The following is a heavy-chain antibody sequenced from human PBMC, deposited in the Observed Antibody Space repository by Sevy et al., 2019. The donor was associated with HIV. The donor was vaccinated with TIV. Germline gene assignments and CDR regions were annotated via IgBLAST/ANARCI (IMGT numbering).Heavy chain of an antibody. CDR3: TTLHVEMATQLIP. CDR1: GFTFSKAW. V-gene: IGHV3-15*01. D-gene: IGHD5-12*01. J-gene: IGHJ5*02. Sequence: GEALKISCAASGFTFSKAWMSWVRQAQGKGLQWVGLIKNKTDGGTTDFAAPVKGRFTISRDDSRNTVYLQMNSLKSDDAAVYYCTTLHVEMATQLIPWGQGTLVTVSS. CDR2: IKNKTDGGTT.